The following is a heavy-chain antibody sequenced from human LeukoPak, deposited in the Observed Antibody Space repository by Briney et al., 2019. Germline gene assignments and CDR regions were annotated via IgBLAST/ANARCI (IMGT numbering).Heavy chain of an antibody. J-gene: IGHJ4*02. CDR3: ARDALTIFGAMNY. D-gene: IGHD3-3*01. CDR2: INPNSGGT. V-gene: IGHV1-2*02. Sequence: ASVKVSCKASGYTFTGYYMHWVRQAPGQGLEWMGWINPNSGGTNYAQKFQGRVTMTRDTSISTAYMELSRLRSDDTAVYYCARDALTIFGAMNYWGQGTLVTVSS. CDR1: GYTFTGYY.